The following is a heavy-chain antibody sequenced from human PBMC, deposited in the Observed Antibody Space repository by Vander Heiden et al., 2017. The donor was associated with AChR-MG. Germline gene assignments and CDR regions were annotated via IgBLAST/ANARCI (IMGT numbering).Heavy chain of an antibody. CDR3: ARHGGVRHWVQDWFDP. Sequence: QLQLQESGPGLVKPSETLSPPCPAPGGSISSSSYYWGSISQPPGKGLEWIGSIYYSGSTYYNPSLKSRVTISVDTSKNQFSLKLSSVTAADTAVYYCARHGGVRHWVQDWFDPWGQGTLVTVSS. J-gene: IGHJ5*02. CDR1: GGSISSSSYY. V-gene: IGHV4-39*01. CDR2: IYYSGST. D-gene: IGHD3-3*01.